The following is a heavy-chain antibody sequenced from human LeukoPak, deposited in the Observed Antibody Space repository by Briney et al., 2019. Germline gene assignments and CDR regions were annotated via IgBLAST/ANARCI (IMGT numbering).Heavy chain of an antibody. CDR2: IKQDGSEK. V-gene: IGHV3-7*04. J-gene: IGHJ5*02. CDR3: ARDLRGNWFDP. Sequence: GGSLRLSCAASGFTFSNYWMSWVRQAPGKGLEWVANIKQDGSEKYYVDSVKGRFTISRDNAKNSLHLQMNSLTAEDTAVYYCARDLRGNWFDPWGQGTLVTVSS. CDR1: GFTFSNYW.